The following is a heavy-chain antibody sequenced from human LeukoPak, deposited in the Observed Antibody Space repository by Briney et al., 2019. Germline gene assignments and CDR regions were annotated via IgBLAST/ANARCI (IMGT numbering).Heavy chain of an antibody. CDR3: ARAQDPAKYCSSTSCLYGMDV. Sequence: PGASVKVSCKASGYTFTSYGISWVRQAPGQGLEWMGWINAGNGNTKYSQKFQGRVTITRDTSASTAYMELSSLRSEDTAVYYCARAQDPAKYCSSTSCLYGMDVWGQGTTVTVSS. D-gene: IGHD2-2*01. CDR1: GYTFTSYG. CDR2: INAGNGNT. V-gene: IGHV1-18*01. J-gene: IGHJ6*02.